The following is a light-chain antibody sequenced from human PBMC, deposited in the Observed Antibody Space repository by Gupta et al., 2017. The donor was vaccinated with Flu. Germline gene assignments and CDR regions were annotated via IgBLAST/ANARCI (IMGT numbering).Light chain of an antibody. CDR1: QDISNY. J-gene: IGKJ4*01. V-gene: IGKV1-33*01. CDR3: HEYDQLRRT. Sequence: DIQLTPSPSSLSASVGDRVTITCHASQDISNYLNWYQQKPGKAPKLLIYDASNLETGVPSRFSERGSGTACRGKISSLKTEAMSTDSGHEYDQLRRTFGGGTKVEIK. CDR2: DAS.